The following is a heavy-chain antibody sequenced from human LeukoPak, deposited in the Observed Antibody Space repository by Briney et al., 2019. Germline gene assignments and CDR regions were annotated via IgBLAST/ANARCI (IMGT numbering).Heavy chain of an antibody. Sequence: GGSLRLSCAASGFTFSSYWMHWVRQAPGKGLEWVSAISGTGGNTYYADSVKGRFTISRDNSKNTLYLQMNSLRAEDTAVYHCAKTTYCGGDCYSWYFDYWGQGTLVTVSS. CDR2: ISGTGGNT. CDR1: GFTFSSYW. CDR3: AKTTYCGGDCYSWYFDY. D-gene: IGHD2-21*02. V-gene: IGHV3-23*01. J-gene: IGHJ4*02.